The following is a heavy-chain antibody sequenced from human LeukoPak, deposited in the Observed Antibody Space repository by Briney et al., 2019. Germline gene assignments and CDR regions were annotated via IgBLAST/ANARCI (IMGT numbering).Heavy chain of an antibody. J-gene: IGHJ4*02. CDR3: ARDRGDGTQSPFYS. D-gene: IGHD5-24*01. CDR2: IYYSGST. Sequence: PSETLSLTCTVSGGSISSYYWSWIRQPPGKGLEWIGYIYYSGSTNYNPSLKSRVTISVDTSKNQFSLKLSSVTAADTAVYYCARDRGDGTQSPFYSWGQGTVVTVAS. V-gene: IGHV4-59*01. CDR1: GGSISSYY.